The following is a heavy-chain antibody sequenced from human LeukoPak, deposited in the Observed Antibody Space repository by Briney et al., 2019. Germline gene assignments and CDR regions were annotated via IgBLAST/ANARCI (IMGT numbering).Heavy chain of an antibody. CDR1: GFSITSGYY. D-gene: IGHD6-19*01. J-gene: IGHJ4*02. V-gene: IGHV4-38-2*01. Sequence: SETLSLTCAVSGFSITSGYYWGWIRQPPGEGLEWIGSIYHSGDRNFNPSLKSRVSISVDTSNNQFSLELSSVTAADTAVYYCARHYSSGWYPFDYWGQGTLVTVSS. CDR3: ARHYSSGWYPFDY. CDR2: IYHSGDR.